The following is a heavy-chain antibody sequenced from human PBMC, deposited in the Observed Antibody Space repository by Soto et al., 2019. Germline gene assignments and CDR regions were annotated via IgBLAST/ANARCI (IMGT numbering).Heavy chain of an antibody. Sequence: SETLSLTCTVSGGSISSYYWSWIRQPPGKGLEWIGYIYYSGSTNYNPSLKSRVTISVDTSKNQFSLKLSSVTAADTAVYYCARAKSIAAADRYYFDYWGQGTLVTVSS. CDR2: IYYSGST. CDR3: ARAKSIAAADRYYFDY. J-gene: IGHJ4*02. CDR1: GGSISSYY. D-gene: IGHD6-13*01. V-gene: IGHV4-59*01.